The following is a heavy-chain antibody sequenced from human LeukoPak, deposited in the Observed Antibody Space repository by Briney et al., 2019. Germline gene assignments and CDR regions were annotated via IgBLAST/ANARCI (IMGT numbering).Heavy chain of an antibody. CDR2: IYSGGST. Sequence: GGSLRLSCAASGFTFSDEGMHWVRQAPGKGLEWVSLIYSGGSTYYADSVKGRFTISRDNSKNTVYLQMNSLRAEDTAVYYCARNIPVTRWGDWGQGTLVTVSS. V-gene: IGHV3-66*01. CDR3: ARNIPVTRWGD. J-gene: IGHJ4*02. D-gene: IGHD2-21*01. CDR1: GFTFSDEG.